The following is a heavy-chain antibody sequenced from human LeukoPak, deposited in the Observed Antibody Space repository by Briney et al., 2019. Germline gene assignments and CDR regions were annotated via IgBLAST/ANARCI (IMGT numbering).Heavy chain of an antibody. D-gene: IGHD2-15*01. Sequence: GGTLRLSCAASGFTFSSYAMNWVRQAPGKGLEWVSVISGSGGSTYYADSVKGRFTISRDNSKNTVHLQMNSLGAEDTAVYYCAKGAYCSGGRCYLGDLDYWGQGTLVTVSS. CDR1: GFTFSSYA. CDR2: ISGSGGST. CDR3: AKGAYCSGGRCYLGDLDY. J-gene: IGHJ4*02. V-gene: IGHV3-23*01.